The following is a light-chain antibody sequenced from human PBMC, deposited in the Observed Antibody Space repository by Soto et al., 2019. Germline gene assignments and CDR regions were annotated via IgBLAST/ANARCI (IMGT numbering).Light chain of an antibody. CDR3: QHFGSLVLT. J-gene: IGKJ4*01. CDR1: QSVSSSY. Sequence: EIVLTQSPGTLSLSPGERATLSCRASQSVSSSYLAWYQQKPGQAPRLLIYGASSRATGIPDRFSGSGSGTDFTLTISKLEPDDFAVYCCQHFGSLVLTFGGGTKVEMK. V-gene: IGKV3-20*01. CDR2: GAS.